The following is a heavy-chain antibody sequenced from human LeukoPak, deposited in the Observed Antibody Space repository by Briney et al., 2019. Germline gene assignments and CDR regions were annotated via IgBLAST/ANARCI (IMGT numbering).Heavy chain of an antibody. CDR1: GFTLRSYG. V-gene: IGHV1-18*01. CDR2: VGGYNGKT. Sequence: ASVKVSCKASGFTLRSYGISWVRQAPGQGPEWMGWVGGYNGKTSYSEKFQGRVTMTTDTSTSTAYMELRSLRSDDTAVYYCARGGYCSSTSCYTARAFDIWGQGTMVTVSS. CDR3: ARGGYCSSTSCYTARAFDI. D-gene: IGHD2-2*02. J-gene: IGHJ3*02.